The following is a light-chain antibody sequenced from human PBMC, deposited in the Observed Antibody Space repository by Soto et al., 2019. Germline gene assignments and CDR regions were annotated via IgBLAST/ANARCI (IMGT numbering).Light chain of an antibody. CDR3: AAWDDSLSGYYV. CDR1: SSNIGSNY. Sequence: QSVLTQPPSASGTPGQRVTISCSGSSSNIGSNYVYWYQQLPGSAPKLLIYYNDRRPSGVPDRFSGSKSGTSASLAISGLRSEDESDYYCAAWDDSLSGYYVFGTGTKATVL. CDR2: YND. J-gene: IGLJ1*01. V-gene: IGLV1-47*02.